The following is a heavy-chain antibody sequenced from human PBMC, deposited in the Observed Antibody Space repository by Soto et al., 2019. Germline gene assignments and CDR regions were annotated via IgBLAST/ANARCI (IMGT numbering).Heavy chain of an antibody. CDR3: ALRSIAVVPHY. V-gene: IGHV4-59*01. D-gene: IGHD2-2*01. J-gene: IGHJ4*02. CDR2: LYYGRSA. Sequence: QVQLQESGPGLVKPSETLSLTCAVSGDSISTYYCMWIRQPPGKGLESIGYLYYGRSANYNPSLKPRVPLSVDTATNQCSLALCSMTAADTAVYYCALRSIAVVPHYWGQGTLFTVSS. CDR1: GDSISTYY.